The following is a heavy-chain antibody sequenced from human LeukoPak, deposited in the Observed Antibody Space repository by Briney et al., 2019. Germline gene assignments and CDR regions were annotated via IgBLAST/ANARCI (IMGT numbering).Heavy chain of an antibody. CDR3: ARDRLRSSGCLGQ. Sequence: GRSLRLSCAASGFTFSSYSMNWVRQAPGKGLEWVSSISSSSSYIYYADSVKGRFTISRDNAKNSLYLQMNSLRAEDTAVYYCARDRLRSSGCLGQWGQGTLVTVSS. V-gene: IGHV3-21*01. D-gene: IGHD6-19*01. CDR2: ISSSSSYI. CDR1: GFTFSSYS. J-gene: IGHJ4*02.